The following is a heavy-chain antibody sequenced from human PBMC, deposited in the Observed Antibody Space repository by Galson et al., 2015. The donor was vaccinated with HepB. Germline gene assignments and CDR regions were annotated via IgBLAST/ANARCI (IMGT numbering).Heavy chain of an antibody. Sequence: SLRLSCAASGFTFSQSWMTWVRQPPGKGLEWVANMNQDGSVKNYVDPVKGRFTISRDNAKNSLYLQMNSLRDEDTAMYYCARGHYGMDVWGQGTTVTV. CDR1: GFTFSQSW. J-gene: IGHJ6*02. CDR3: ARGHYGMDV. CDR2: MNQDGSVK. V-gene: IGHV3-7*03.